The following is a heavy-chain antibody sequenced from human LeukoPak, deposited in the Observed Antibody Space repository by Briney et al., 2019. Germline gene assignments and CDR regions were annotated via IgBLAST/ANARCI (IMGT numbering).Heavy chain of an antibody. CDR3: ARYDSRGSASTRFDY. Sequence: SETLSLTCAVSGYSLGKNYYWGWIRQPPGKGLEWIGRIYGTRSTSYNPPLTNRVTMSVDTSKNHFSLQLTSVTAADTAVYFCARYDSRGSASTRFDYWGQGILVTISS. D-gene: IGHD3-16*01. V-gene: IGHV4-38-2*01. CDR2: IYGTRST. J-gene: IGHJ4*02. CDR1: GYSLGKNYY.